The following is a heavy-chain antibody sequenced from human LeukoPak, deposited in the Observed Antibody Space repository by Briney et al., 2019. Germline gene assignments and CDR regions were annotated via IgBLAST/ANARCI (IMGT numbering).Heavy chain of an antibody. CDR1: GFTFSDYY. CDR2: ISSSGSTI. CDR3: ARAQGYCSGGSCPYYYYGMDV. V-gene: IGHV3-11*01. D-gene: IGHD2-15*01. J-gene: IGHJ6*02. Sequence: TGGSLRLSCAASGFTFSDYYMSWIRQAPGKGLEWVSYISSSGSTIYYADSVKGRFTISRDNAKNSLYLQMNSLRAEDTAVYYCARAQGYCSGGSCPYYYYGMDVWGQGTTVTVSS.